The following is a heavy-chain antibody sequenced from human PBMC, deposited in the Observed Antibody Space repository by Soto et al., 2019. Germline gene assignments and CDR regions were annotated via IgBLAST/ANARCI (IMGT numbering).Heavy chain of an antibody. CDR3: AKESTVGSPGDYFDS. CDR1: GFTFSSYD. V-gene: IGHV3-23*01. D-gene: IGHD1-26*01. Sequence: GGSLRLSCAASGFTFSSYDMNWVRQAPGKGLEWVSAIGVYANTYYADSVKGRFTISRDDSRNTVHLQLNSLRVDDTAVYYCAKESTVGSPGDYFDSWGQGTLVTVSS. CDR2: IGVYANT. J-gene: IGHJ4*02.